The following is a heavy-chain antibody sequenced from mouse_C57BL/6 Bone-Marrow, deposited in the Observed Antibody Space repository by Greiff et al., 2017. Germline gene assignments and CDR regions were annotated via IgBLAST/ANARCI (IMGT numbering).Heavy chain of an antibody. CDR1: GSNIKDDY. CDR2: IDPENGVT. J-gene: IGHJ2*01. Sequence: VQLQQSGAELVRPGASVKLSCTASGSNIKDDYMHWVKQRPEQGLEWIGWIDPENGVTEYASKFPGKATLPAATSSNTAYLQLSSLTSEDTAVYCCTVYYDYDAEGDYWGQGTTLTVSS. D-gene: IGHD2-4*01. CDR3: TVYYDYDAEGDY. V-gene: IGHV14-4*01.